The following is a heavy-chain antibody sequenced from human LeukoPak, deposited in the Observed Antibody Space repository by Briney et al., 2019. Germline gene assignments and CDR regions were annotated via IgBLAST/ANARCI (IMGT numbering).Heavy chain of an antibody. CDR1: GFTFSSRW. Sequence: GGSLRLSCAVSGFTSGFTFSSRWMHWVRQAPGRGLVWVSLVKNDGTTNYADSVKGRFTVSRDNAKNTMYLQMNNLRVEDTALYFCHPLGYTSNWGQGTLVTVSS. V-gene: IGHV3-74*01. D-gene: IGHD6-19*01. J-gene: IGHJ4*02. CDR2: VKNDGTT. CDR3: HPLGYTSN.